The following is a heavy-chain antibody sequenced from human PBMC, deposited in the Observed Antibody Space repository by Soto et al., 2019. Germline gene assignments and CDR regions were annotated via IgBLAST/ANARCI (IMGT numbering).Heavy chain of an antibody. CDR3: ASLGVGDWANYYYYYGMDV. D-gene: IGHD2-21*02. J-gene: IGHJ6*02. V-gene: IGHV3-23*01. CDR2: ISGNGGST. Sequence: EVQLLESGGGLVQPGGSLRLSCGASGFTFSVYAMTWVRQAPGKGLEWVSAISGNGGSTYSADSVKGRFTISRDNSKNTLFLQMNSLRAEDTAVYYCASLGVGDWANYYYYYGMDVWGQGTTVTVSS. CDR1: GFTFSVYA.